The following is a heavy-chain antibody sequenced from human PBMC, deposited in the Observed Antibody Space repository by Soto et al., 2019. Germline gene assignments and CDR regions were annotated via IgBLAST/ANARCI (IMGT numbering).Heavy chain of an antibody. CDR3: ARDPGYNSGWFDAFDI. CDR1: GFTFSSYW. CDR2: INSDGSST. Sequence: GGSLRLSCAASGFTFSSYWMHWVRQAPGKGLVWVSRINSDGSSTSYADSVKGRFTISRGNAKSTLYLQMKSLRAEDTAVYYCARDPGYNSGWFDAFDIWGQGTMVTVSS. V-gene: IGHV3-74*01. J-gene: IGHJ3*02. D-gene: IGHD6-19*01.